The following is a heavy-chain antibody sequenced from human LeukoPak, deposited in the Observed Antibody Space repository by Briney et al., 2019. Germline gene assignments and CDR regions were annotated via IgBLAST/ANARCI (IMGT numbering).Heavy chain of an antibody. J-gene: IGHJ4*02. CDR2: IHTSGST. D-gene: IGHD3-22*01. Sequence: PSETLSLTCTVSGGSISSGSYYWSWIRKPAGKGLEWIGRIHTSGSTNYNPSLKSRVTMSVDTSKNQFSLKLSSVTAADTAVYYCARDGYIYSSGYYYFDYWGQGTLVTVSS. CDR1: GGSISSGSYY. V-gene: IGHV4-61*02. CDR3: ARDGYIYSSGYYYFDY.